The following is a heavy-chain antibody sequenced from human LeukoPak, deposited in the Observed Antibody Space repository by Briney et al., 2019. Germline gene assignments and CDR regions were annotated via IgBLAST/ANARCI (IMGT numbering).Heavy chain of an antibody. CDR1: GFTFSSYA. V-gene: IGHV3-30-3*01. Sequence: GGSLRLSCAASGFTFSSYAIHWVRQAPGKGLEWVAIISYDGSNKYYADSVKGRFTISRDNSKNTLYLQMNSLRAEDTAVYYCARDPSSSWYDWYFDLWGRGTLVTVSS. CDR2: ISYDGSNK. D-gene: IGHD6-13*01. CDR3: ARDPSSSWYDWYFDL. J-gene: IGHJ2*01.